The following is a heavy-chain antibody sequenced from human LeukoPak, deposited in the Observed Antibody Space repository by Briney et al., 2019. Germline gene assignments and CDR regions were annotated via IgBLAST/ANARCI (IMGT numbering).Heavy chain of an antibody. D-gene: IGHD5-18*01. CDR3: AKDLMPDTAMVSY. CDR2: ISYDGSNK. J-gene: IGHJ4*02. V-gene: IGHV3-30*18. Sequence: PGRSLRLSCAASGFTFSSYGMHWVRQAPGKGLEWVAVISYDGSNKYYADSVKGRFTISRDNSKNTLYLQMNSLRAEDTAVCYCAKDLMPDTAMVSYWGQGTLVTVSS. CDR1: GFTFSSYG.